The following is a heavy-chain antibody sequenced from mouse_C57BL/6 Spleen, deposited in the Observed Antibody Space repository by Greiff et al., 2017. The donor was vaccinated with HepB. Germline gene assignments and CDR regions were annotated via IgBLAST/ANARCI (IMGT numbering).Heavy chain of an antibody. Sequence: DVQLQESGPGLAKPSQTLSLTCSVTGYSITSDYWNWIRKFPGNKLEYMGYISYSGSTYYNPSPKSRISITRDTSKNQYYLQLNSVTTEDTATYYCARSLITTVVAAPFDYWGQGTTLTVSS. CDR1: GYSITSDY. D-gene: IGHD1-1*01. CDR2: ISYSGST. CDR3: ARSLITTVVAAPFDY. V-gene: IGHV3-8*01. J-gene: IGHJ2*01.